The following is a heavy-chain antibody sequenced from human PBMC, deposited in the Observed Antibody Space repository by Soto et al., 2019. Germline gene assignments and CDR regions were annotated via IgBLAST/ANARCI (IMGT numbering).Heavy chain of an antibody. CDR2: IIPIFGTA. Sequence: GASVKVSCKASGGTFSSYAISWVRQAPGQGLEWMGGIIPIFGTANYAQKFQGRVTTTADESTSTAYMELSSLRSEDTAVYYCANPAPSYCGGDCLEAFDISGQGTMVTVSS. V-gene: IGHV1-69*13. D-gene: IGHD2-21*02. CDR3: ANPAPSYCGGDCLEAFDI. CDR1: GGTFSSYA. J-gene: IGHJ3*02.